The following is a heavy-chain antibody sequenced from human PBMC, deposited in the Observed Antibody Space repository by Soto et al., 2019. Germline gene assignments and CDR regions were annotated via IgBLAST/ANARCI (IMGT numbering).Heavy chain of an antibody. V-gene: IGHV3-11*01. CDR3: ARMKNQGGPDPDFDY. D-gene: IGHD1-26*01. J-gene: IGHJ4*02. CDR1: GFTFSDYY. CDR2: ISSSGSTI. Sequence: GGSLRLSCAASGFTFSDYYMSWIRQAPGKGLEWVSYISSSGSTIYYADSVKGRFTISRDNAKNSLYLQMNSLRAEDTAVYYCARMKNQGGPDPDFDYWGQGTLVTVSS.